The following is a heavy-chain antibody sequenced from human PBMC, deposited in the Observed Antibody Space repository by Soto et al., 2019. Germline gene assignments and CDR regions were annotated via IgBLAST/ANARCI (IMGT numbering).Heavy chain of an antibody. CDR3: ARVKNSSGYLFYY. J-gene: IGHJ4*02. CDR1: GGSISSGDYY. V-gene: IGHV4-30-4*01. CDR2: IYYSGST. Sequence: QVQLQESGPGLVKPSQTLSLTCTVSGGSISSGDYYWSWIRQPPGKGLEWIVYIYYSGSTYYNPTLNSRVTISVDTSKNHCSLKLSPVTAADTAVYDGARVKNSSGYLFYYWGQGTLVTVSS. D-gene: IGHD3-22*01.